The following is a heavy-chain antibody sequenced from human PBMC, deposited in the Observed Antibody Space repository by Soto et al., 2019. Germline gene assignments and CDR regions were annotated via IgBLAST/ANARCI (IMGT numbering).Heavy chain of an antibody. CDR3: ALVVTSVTAHHFVY. V-gene: IGHV1-18*01. CDR1: GYTFTSSG. D-gene: IGHD4-17*01. J-gene: IGHJ4*02. CDR2: ISAYNGNT. Sequence: GASVKVSCKASGYTFTSSGVSWVRQAPGQGLEWMGWISAYNGNTFYSQKLRDRVTMTTDTSTSTAYMELGTLKSDDTAVYYCALVVTSVTAHHFVYWGQGTLVTVSS.